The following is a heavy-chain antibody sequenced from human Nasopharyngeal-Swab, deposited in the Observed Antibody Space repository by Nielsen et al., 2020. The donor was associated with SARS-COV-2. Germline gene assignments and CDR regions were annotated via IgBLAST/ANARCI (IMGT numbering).Heavy chain of an antibody. Sequence: SETLSLTCAVYGGSFSGHYWSWIRKPPGKGLEWIGEINHSGSTNYNPSLKSRVTISVDTSKNQFSLKLSSVTAADTAVYYCARVDTMVRGVIRKGYYYGMDVWGQGTTVTVSS. V-gene: IGHV4-34*01. D-gene: IGHD3-10*01. CDR2: INHSGST. CDR3: ARVDTMVRGVIRKGYYYGMDV. CDR1: GGSFSGHY. J-gene: IGHJ6*02.